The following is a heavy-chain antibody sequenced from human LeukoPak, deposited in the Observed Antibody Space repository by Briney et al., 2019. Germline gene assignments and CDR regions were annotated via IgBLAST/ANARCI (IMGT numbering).Heavy chain of an antibody. J-gene: IGHJ6*03. V-gene: IGHV4-34*01. CDR2: INHSGST. CDR3: ARQSVCSGGSCYYYYMDV. Sequence: SETLSLTCAVYGGSFSGYYWSWIRQPPGKGLEWIGEINHSGSTNYNPSLKSRVTISVDTSKNQFSLKLSSVTAADTAVYYCARQSVCSGGSCYYYYMDVWGKGTTVTISS. D-gene: IGHD2-15*01. CDR1: GGSFSGYY.